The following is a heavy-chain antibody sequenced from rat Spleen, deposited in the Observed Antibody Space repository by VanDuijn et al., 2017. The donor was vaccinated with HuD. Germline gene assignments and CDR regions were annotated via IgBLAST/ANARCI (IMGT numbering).Heavy chain of an antibody. CDR3: ARKAAVVTWGYFDY. CDR2: ISTGGGNT. J-gene: IGHJ2*01. CDR1: GFTFSNYG. D-gene: IGHD1-1*01. Sequence: EVQLVESGGGLVQPGRSLKLSCAASGFTFSNYGMAWVRQAPTKGLEWVASISTGGGNTYYRDSVKGRFTISRDNAKNTLYLQMDSLRSEDTATYYCARKAAVVTWGYFDYWGQGVMVTVSS. V-gene: IGHV5S13*01.